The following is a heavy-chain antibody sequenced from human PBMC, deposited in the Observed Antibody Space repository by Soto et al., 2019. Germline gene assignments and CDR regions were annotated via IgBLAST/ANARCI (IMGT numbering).Heavy chain of an antibody. V-gene: IGHV3-11*01. CDR2: ISSSGSTI. Sequence: PGGSLRLSCAASGFTFSDYYMSWIRQAPGKGLEWVSYISSSGSTIYFADSVKGRFTISRDNAKNSLYLQMNSLRAEDTAVYYCARDGSKGLRFGELVYFDYWGQGTLVTVSS. CDR1: GFTFSDYY. J-gene: IGHJ4*02. D-gene: IGHD3-10*01. CDR3: ARDGSKGLRFGELVYFDY.